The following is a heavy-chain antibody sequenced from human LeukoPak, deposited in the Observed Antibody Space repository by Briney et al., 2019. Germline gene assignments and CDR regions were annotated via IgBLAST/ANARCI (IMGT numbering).Heavy chain of an antibody. CDR1: GFTFSSYA. CDR2: ISYDGSNK. Sequence: PGGSLRLSCAASGFTFSSYAMHWVRQAPGKGLEWVAVISYDGSNKYYADSVKGRFTISRDNSKNTLYLQMNSLRAEDTAVYYCARDPYSSGTVDYWGQGTLVTVSS. V-gene: IGHV3-30-3*01. J-gene: IGHJ4*02. D-gene: IGHD1-26*01. CDR3: ARDPYSSGTVDY.